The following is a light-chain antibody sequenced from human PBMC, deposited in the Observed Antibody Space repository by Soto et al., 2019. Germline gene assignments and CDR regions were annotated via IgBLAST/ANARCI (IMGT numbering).Light chain of an antibody. CDR1: QTISSW. CDR2: KAS. CDR3: QQYNNWPPGIT. Sequence: DIQMTQSPSTLSGSVGDRVTITCRASQTISSWLAWYQQKPGKAPKLLIYKASTLKSGVPSRFSGSGSGTEFTLNISSLQPDDFAVYYCQQYNNWPPGITFGQGTRVEIK. V-gene: IGKV1-5*03. J-gene: IGKJ5*01.